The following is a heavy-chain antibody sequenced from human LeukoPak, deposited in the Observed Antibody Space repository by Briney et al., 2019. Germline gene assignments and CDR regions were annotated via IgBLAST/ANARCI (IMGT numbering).Heavy chain of an antibody. Sequence: PSETLSLTCTVSGGSISGSYWDWIRQSPGKGLEWLGYVHDTGGTNYNSSLKSRVTMSVDTPKNQFSLRLNSVTAADTAVYYCAKNGGYYKWNYWGQGTLVTVSS. CDR2: VHDTGGT. V-gene: IGHV4-59*08. CDR3: AKNGGYYKWNY. J-gene: IGHJ4*02. CDR1: GGSISGSY. D-gene: IGHD1-26*01.